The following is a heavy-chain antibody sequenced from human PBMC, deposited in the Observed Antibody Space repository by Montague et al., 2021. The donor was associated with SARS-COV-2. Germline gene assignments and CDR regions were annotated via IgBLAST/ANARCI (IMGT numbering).Heavy chain of an antibody. J-gene: IGHJ6*02. CDR3: ARVGRQQLGRLSGMDV. CDR2: IYYSGST. CDR1: GGSISSSSYY. D-gene: IGHD6-13*01. Sequence: SETLSLTCTVSGGSISSSSYYWGWIRQPPGKGLEWIGSIYYSGSTYYNPSLKSRVTISVDTSKNQFPLKLSSVTAADTAVYYCARVGRQQLGRLSGMDVWGQGTTVTVSS. V-gene: IGHV4-39*06.